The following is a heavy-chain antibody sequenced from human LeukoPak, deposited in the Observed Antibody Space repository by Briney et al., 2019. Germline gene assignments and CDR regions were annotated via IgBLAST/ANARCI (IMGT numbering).Heavy chain of an antibody. CDR2: IYYSGST. V-gene: IGHV4-59*08. CDR3: AKQSSNYDSNPGFDP. CDR1: GGSISSYY. Sequence: SETLSLTCTVSGGSISSYYWSWIRQPPGKGLEWIGYIYYSGSTNYNPSLKSRVTISVDTSKNQFSLKLSSVTAADTAVYYCAKQSSNYDSNPGFDPWGQGTLVTVSS. D-gene: IGHD3-3*01. J-gene: IGHJ5*02.